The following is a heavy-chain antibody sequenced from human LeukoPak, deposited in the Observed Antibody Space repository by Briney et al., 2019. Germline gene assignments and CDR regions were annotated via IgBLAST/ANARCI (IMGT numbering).Heavy chain of an antibody. J-gene: IGHJ4*02. D-gene: IGHD3-10*01. Sequence: PGGSLRLSCAASGLTLSNHWMIWVRQAPGKGLEWVASIKQDGSEKQYVGSVRGRFTISRDNANNLLDLQMNSLTAEDTAVYYCAKDIHYFPSDYWGQGTLVTVSS. CDR1: GLTLSNHW. CDR2: IKQDGSEK. CDR3: AKDIHYFPSDY. V-gene: IGHV3-7*01.